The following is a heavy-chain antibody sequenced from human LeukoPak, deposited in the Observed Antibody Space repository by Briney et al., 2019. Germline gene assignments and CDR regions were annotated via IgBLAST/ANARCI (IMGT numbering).Heavy chain of an antibody. J-gene: IGHJ3*02. CDR3: AKGSFSVGM. CDR2: ISGSGANT. Sequence: GGSLRLSCAASGFTFSSCAMSWVRQAPGKGLEWVSGISGSGANTFYADSVKGRFTISRDNSKNTLYLQMNSLRAEDTAVYYCAKGSFSVGMWGQGTMVTVPS. V-gene: IGHV3-23*01. D-gene: IGHD3-16*01. CDR1: GFTFSSCA.